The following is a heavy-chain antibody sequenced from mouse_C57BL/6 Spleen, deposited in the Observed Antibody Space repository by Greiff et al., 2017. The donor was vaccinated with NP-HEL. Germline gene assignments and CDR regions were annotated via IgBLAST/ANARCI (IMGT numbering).Heavy chain of an antibody. CDR1: GYSFTDYN. J-gene: IGHJ2*01. Sequence: VQLKESGPELVKPGASVKISCKASGYSFTDYNMNWVKQSNGKSLEWNGVINPNYGPPSYNQKFKGKATLTVDQSSSTAYMQLNSLTSEDSAVYYCARGGYDYDRDYFDYWGQGTTLTVSS. CDR3: ARGGYDYDRDYFDY. CDR2: INPNYGPP. D-gene: IGHD2-4*01. V-gene: IGHV1-39*01.